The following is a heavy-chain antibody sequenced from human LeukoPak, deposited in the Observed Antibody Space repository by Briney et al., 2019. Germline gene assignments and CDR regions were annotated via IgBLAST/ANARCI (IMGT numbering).Heavy chain of an antibody. Sequence: PGGSLRLSCAASGFTFSTYSMNWVRQAPGKGLEWVSSISSSSSYIYYADSVKGRFTISRDNAKNSLYLQINSLRAEDTAVYYCAREDGDYAFDYWGQGTPVTVSS. CDR3: AREDGDYAFDY. V-gene: IGHV3-21*01. D-gene: IGHD4-17*01. J-gene: IGHJ4*02. CDR1: GFTFSTYS. CDR2: ISSSSSYI.